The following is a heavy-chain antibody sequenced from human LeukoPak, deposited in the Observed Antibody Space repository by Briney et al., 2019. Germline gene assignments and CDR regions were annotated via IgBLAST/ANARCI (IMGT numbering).Heavy chain of an antibody. D-gene: IGHD5-18*01. CDR3: AKGIVLWLTYFDN. Sequence: AGGSLRLSCVASGFSFSSYVMHWVRQAPGTGLEWVSGISGNGGSTYYADSVKGRFTISRDNSKNTLSLQMNSLRAEDTAVYYCAKGIVLWLTYFDNWGQRTLGTASS. V-gene: IGHV3-23*01. CDR1: GFSFSSYV. CDR2: ISGNGGST. J-gene: IGHJ4*02.